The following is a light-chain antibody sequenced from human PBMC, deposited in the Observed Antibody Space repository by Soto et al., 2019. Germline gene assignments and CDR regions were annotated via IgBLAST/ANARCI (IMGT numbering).Light chain of an antibody. CDR2: DSS. CDR3: QQRGDWPLT. CDR1: QSIYNS. J-gene: IGKJ1*01. Sequence: EIVLTQSQATLSLSPGERATLSCRASQSIYNSLAWYQQKLGQAPRLLIFDSSNRATGIPARFSGSGSGTDFTLTISSLEPEDFAVYYCQQRGDWPLTFGQGTKVEIK. V-gene: IGKV3-11*01.